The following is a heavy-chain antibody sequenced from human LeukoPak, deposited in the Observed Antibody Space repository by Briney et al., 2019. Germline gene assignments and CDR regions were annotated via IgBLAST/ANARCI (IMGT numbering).Heavy chain of an antibody. V-gene: IGHV1-58*02. J-gene: IGHJ4*02. CDR1: GFTFTSSA. Sequence: AASVKVSCKASGFTFTSSAMLWVRQARGQRLEWIGWIVVGSGNTNYAQKFQERVTITRDMSTSTAYMELSSLRSEDTAVYYCAVINWNDGATFDYWGQGTLVTVSS. CDR2: IVVGSGNT. CDR3: AVINWNDGATFDY. D-gene: IGHD1-20*01.